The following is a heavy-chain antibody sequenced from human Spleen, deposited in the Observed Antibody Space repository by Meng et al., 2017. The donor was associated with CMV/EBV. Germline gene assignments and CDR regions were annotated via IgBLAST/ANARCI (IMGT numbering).Heavy chain of an antibody. CDR1: GYTFTGYY. CDR2: INPNSGGT. J-gene: IGHJ6*02. Sequence: ASVKVSCKASGYTFTGYYMHWVRQAPGQGLEWVGWINPNSGGTNYAQKFQGRVTMTRYTSISTAYMELSRLRSDDTAVYYCAAYYGDYPYYYYYGMDVWGQGTTVTVSS. D-gene: IGHD4-17*01. CDR3: AAYYGDYPYYYYYGMDV. V-gene: IGHV1-2*02.